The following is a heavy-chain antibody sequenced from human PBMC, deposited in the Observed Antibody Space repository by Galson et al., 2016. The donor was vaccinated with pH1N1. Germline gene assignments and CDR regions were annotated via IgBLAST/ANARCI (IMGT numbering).Heavy chain of an antibody. V-gene: IGHV3-30*18. D-gene: IGHD3-22*01. J-gene: IGHJ4*02. Sequence: SLRLSCAASGFTFSSYGTQWVRQAPGKGLEWVAVISHDGTVTYYADSVRGRFTISRDSSKNTLSLQMNGLRAEDTAVYYCAKEMTVKTSENFDYWGQGTLVTVSS. CDR2: ISHDGTVT. CDR1: GFTFSSYG. CDR3: AKEMTVKTSENFDY.